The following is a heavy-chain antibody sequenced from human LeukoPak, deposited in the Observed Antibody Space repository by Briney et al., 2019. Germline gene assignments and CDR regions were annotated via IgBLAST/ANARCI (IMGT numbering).Heavy chain of an antibody. J-gene: IGHJ5*02. CDR3: QFGSGSYYNIPYNWFDP. CDR1: GFTFSSYA. V-gene: IGHV3-30*04. D-gene: IGHD3-10*01. Sequence: LSGGSLRLSCAASGFTFSSYAVHWVRQAPGKGLEWVALISYDGSNKYYADSVKGRFTISRDNAQNSLYLQMNSLRAEDTAVYYCQFGSGSYYNIPYNWFDPWGQGTLVTVSS. CDR2: ISYDGSNK.